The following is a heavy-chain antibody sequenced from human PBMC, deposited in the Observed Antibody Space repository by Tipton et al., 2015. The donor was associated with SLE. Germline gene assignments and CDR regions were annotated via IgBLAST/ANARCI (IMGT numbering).Heavy chain of an antibody. J-gene: IGHJ5*02. CDR3: ARGYNCFDP. CDR1: GGSISSGSYY. CDR2: IYTSGST. Sequence: TLSLTCTVSGGSISSGSYYWSWIRQPAGKGLEWIGRIYTSGSTNYNPSLKSRVTISVDRSKNQFSLKLSSVTAADTAVYYCARGYNCFDPWGQGTLVTVSP. V-gene: IGHV4-61*02.